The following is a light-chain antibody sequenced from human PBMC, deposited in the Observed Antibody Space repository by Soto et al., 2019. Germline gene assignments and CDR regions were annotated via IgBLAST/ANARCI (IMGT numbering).Light chain of an antibody. V-gene: IGKV1-5*03. CDR1: QTISSW. CDR3: QHYNSYSEA. CDR2: KAS. Sequence: DIQMTQSPSTLPASVGERVTSAFRASQTISSWLAWYQQKPGKAPKLLIYKASTLKSGVPSRFSGSGSGTEFTLTISSLQPDDFATYYCQHYNSYSEAFGQGTKVDIK. J-gene: IGKJ1*01.